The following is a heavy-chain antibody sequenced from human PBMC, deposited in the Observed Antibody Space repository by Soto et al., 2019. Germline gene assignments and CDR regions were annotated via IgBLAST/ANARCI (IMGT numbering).Heavy chain of an antibody. Sequence: SETLSLTCTVSGGSMSRYFWSWIRQPPGKGLEWIGYIYYSGTPNYNHSLKSRVTTSLDTSTNQFSLKVASLTTADTAFYYCARGRGGTYDAFDIWGPGTRVTVSS. D-gene: IGHD1-26*01. V-gene: IGHV4-59*01. CDR2: IYYSGTP. J-gene: IGHJ3*02. CDR3: ARGRGGTYDAFDI. CDR1: GGSMSRYF.